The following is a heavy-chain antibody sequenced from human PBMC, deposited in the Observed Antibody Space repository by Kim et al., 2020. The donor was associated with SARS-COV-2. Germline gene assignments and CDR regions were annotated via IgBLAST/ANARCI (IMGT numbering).Heavy chain of an antibody. CDR1: GGSISSYY. CDR3: ARAYQGSHGAFDI. Sequence: SETLSLTCTVSGGSISSYYWSWIRQPPGKGLEWIGYIYYSGSTNYNPSLKSRVTISVDTSKNQFSLKLSSVTAADTAVYYCARAYQGSHGAFDIWGQGTMVTVSS. J-gene: IGHJ3*02. D-gene: IGHD2-2*01. CDR2: IYYSGST. V-gene: IGHV4-59*01.